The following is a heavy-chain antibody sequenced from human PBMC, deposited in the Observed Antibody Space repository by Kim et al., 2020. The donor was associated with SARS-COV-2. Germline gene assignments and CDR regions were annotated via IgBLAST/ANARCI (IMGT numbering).Heavy chain of an antibody. V-gene: IGHV4-59*08. CDR3: ARLLHPYYYDSSGFGGPIDY. D-gene: IGHD3-22*01. J-gene: IGHJ4*02. Sequence: RVTISVDTSKNQFSLKLSSVTAADTAVYYCARLLHPYYYDSSGFGGPIDYWGQGTLVTVSS.